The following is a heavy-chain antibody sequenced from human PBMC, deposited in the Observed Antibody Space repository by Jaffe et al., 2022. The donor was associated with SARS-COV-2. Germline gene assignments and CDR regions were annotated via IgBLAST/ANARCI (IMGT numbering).Heavy chain of an antibody. CDR1: GGSISSGSYY. CDR2: IYASGST. CDR3: ARGEQGGSYPHNWFDP. Sequence: QVQLQESGPGLVKPSQTLSLTCTVSGGSISSGSYYWTWIRQPAGKGLEWVGRIYASGSTNYNPSLKSRVTISVDTSKNQFSLKLSSVTAADTAVYYCARGEQGGSYPHNWFDPWGQGTLVTVSS. D-gene: IGHD1-26*01. J-gene: IGHJ5*02. V-gene: IGHV4-61*02.